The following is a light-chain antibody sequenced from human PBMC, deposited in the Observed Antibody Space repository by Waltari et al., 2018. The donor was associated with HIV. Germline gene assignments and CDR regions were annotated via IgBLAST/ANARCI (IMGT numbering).Light chain of an antibody. Sequence: VMTQTPLSSPVTLGQPASISCKSSQSLVHSNGNTSLNWLQQMPGQPPRLLIYEISNRFSGVPDRFSGSGAGTDFTLKISRVESEDVGVYYCMQATHFPRTFGQGTKVEIK. V-gene: IGKV2-24*01. CDR3: MQATHFPRT. J-gene: IGKJ1*01. CDR2: EIS. CDR1: QSLVHSNGNTS.